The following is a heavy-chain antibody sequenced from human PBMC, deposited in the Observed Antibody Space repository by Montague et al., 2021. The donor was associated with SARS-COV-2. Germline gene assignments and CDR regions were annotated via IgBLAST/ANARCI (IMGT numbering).Heavy chain of an antibody. CDR3: ARDRFDFGAGGKGTIDF. V-gene: IGHV4-4*07. CDR2: IHLTGKT. Sequence: SETLSLTCSVSGDAITNHYWSWIRQPAGKGLEWIGRIHLTGKTNFSPFFSSRLTMSVDTSKNQFSLKLTSVTAADTAIYFCARDRFDFGAGGKGTIDFWGKGTLVTVSS. D-gene: IGHD4/OR15-4a*01. CDR1: GDAITNHY. J-gene: IGHJ4*02.